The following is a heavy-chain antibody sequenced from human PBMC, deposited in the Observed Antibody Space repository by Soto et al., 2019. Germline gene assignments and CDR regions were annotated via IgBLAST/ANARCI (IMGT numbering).Heavy chain of an antibody. CDR2: ISGSGGST. CDR1: GFTFSRYA. J-gene: IGHJ6*02. Sequence: PGGSMWLYWSTSGFTFSRYAMSWVPQAPGKGLEWVSAISGSGGSTYYADSVKGRFTISRDNSKNTLYLQMKSLRAEDTDVYYCLSQTILYGMDAWGPGTTVTVSS. V-gene: IGHV3-23*01. CDR3: LSQTILYGMDA. D-gene: IGHD2-8*02.